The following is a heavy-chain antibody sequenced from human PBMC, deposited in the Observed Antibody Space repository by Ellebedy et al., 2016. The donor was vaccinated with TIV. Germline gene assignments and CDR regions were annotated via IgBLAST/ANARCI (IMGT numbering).Heavy chain of an antibody. CDR3: AKGLGCSGGDCYSGHAFDI. CDR1: GFTFSSYA. J-gene: IGHJ3*02. CDR2: ISGSGGST. Sequence: PGGSLRLSCAASGSTASGFTFSSYAMAWARQAPGKGLEWVSAISGSGGSTYYAASVKGLFTISRDNSKNTLFLQMNSLKAEDTAVYYCAKGLGCSGGDCYSGHAFDIWGQGTMVTVSS. V-gene: IGHV3-23*01. D-gene: IGHD2-15*01.